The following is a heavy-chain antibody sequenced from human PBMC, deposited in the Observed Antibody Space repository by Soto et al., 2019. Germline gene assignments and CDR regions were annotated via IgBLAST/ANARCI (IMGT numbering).Heavy chain of an antibody. V-gene: IGHV3-66*01. J-gene: IGHJ4*02. CDR2: IYSSGNT. D-gene: IGHD6-19*01. CDR1: GIIVSSNY. CDR3: ARNVGYSSGPFDC. Sequence: TGGSLRLSWAASGIIVSSNYMSWVRQAPGKGLEWVSSIYSSGNTYYADSVKGRFTISRDNSKNTLFLQMNSLRAEDTAVYYCARNVGYSSGPFDCWGQGTLVTVSS.